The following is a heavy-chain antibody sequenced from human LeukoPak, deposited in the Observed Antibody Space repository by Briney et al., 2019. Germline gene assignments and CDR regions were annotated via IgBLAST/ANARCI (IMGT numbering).Heavy chain of an antibody. CDR2: IYYSGST. CDR1: GGSISSTSYY. V-gene: IGHV4-39*01. J-gene: IGHJ5*02. D-gene: IGHD3-10*01. Sequence: PSETLTLTCTVSGGSISSTSYYWGWIRQPPGKGLEWIGSIYYSGSTYYNPSLKSRVTTSVDTSKNQFSLKLSSVTAADTAVYYYVRHSGGLPFDPWGQGTLVTVSS. CDR3: VRHSGGLPFDP.